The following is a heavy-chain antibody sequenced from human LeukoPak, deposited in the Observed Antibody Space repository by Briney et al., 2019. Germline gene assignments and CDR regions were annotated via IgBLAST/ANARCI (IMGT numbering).Heavy chain of an antibody. CDR1: GDSVSSNSAA. D-gene: IGHD3-3*01. CDR2: TYYRSKWYN. Sequence: SQTLSLTCAISGDSVSSNSAAWNWIRQSPSRGLECLGRTYYRSKWYNDYAVSVKSRITINPDTSKNQFSLQLNSVTPEDTAVYYCARGVGLFRDFWSAPSTDFDYWGQGTLVTVSS. V-gene: IGHV6-1*01. CDR3: ARGVGLFRDFWSAPSTDFDY. J-gene: IGHJ4*02.